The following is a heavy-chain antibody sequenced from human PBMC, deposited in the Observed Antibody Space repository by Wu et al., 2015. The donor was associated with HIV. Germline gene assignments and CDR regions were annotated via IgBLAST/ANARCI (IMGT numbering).Heavy chain of an antibody. CDR2: HIPIIHTT. Sequence: QVQLVQSGAEVRKPGSSVKDSCKASGTNFRTYAVNWVRQAPGQGLEWMGRHIPIIHTTDYSEKFNGRVLITADELTNTAYMQLNSLRSEDTAIYYCARDLGEMTTSWGQGTLVTVSS. D-gene: IGHD1-1*01. V-gene: IGHV1-69*11. J-gene: IGHJ1*01. CDR1: GTNFRTYA. CDR3: ARDLGEMTTS.